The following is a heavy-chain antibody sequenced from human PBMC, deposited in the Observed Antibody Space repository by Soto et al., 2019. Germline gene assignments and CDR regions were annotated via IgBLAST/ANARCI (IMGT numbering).Heavy chain of an antibody. J-gene: IGHJ6*02. CDR1: GFTFSGYS. V-gene: IGHV3-48*01. CDR3: KVPAAIHYYYGMDV. D-gene: IGHD2-2*01. Sequence: PGGSLRLSCAASGFTFSGYSMNWVRQAPGKGLEWVSYISSSSSTIYYADSVKGRFTISRDNSKNTLYLQMNSLRAEDTAVYYCKVPAAIHYYYGMDVWGQGTTVTVSS. CDR2: ISSSSSTI.